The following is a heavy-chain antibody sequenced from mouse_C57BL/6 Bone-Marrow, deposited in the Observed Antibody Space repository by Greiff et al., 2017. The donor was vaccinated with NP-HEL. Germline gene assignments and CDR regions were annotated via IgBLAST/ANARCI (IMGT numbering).Heavy chain of an antibody. J-gene: IGHJ3*01. CDR3: AREGRLAWFAY. Sequence: DVQLQESGPGLVKPSQSLSLTCSVTGYSITSGYYWNWIRQFPGNKLEWMGYISYDGSNNYNPSLKNRISITRDTSKNQFFLKLNSVTTEDTATYYCAREGRLAWFAYWGQGTLVTVSA. V-gene: IGHV3-6*01. CDR2: ISYDGSN. CDR1: GYSITSGYY.